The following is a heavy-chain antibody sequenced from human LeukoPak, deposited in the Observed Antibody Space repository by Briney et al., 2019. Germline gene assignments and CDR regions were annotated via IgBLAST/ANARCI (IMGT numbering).Heavy chain of an antibody. J-gene: IGHJ6*02. CDR2: LNPYNGGT. CDR3: ARPLARGVIFDGMDV. V-gene: IGHV1-2*02. D-gene: IGHD3-10*01. Sequence: ASVKVSCKASGYTFSDYYIHWVRQAPGLGLEWMGWLNPYNGGTDYAQNSQGRITMTRDTSISTAYLELSSLRSDDAAVYYCARPLARGVIFDGMDVWGQGTTVTVSS. CDR1: GYTFSDYY.